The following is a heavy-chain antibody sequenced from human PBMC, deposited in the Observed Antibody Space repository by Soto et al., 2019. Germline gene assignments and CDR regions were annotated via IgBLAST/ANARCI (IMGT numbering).Heavy chain of an antibody. D-gene: IGHD3-16*01. CDR2: FYYSGST. CDR3: ARDPLGYFDY. J-gene: IGHJ4*02. Sequence: SETLSLTCTVSGGSISSYYWSWIRQPPGKGLEWIGYFYYSGSTNYNPSLKSRVTISVDTSKNQFSLKLSSVTAADTAVYYCARDPLGYFDYWGQGTLVTVSS. V-gene: IGHV4-59*01. CDR1: GGSISSYY.